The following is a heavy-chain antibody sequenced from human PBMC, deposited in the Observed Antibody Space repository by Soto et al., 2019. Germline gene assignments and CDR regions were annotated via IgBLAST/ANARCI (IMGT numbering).Heavy chain of an antibody. V-gene: IGHV4-59*01. D-gene: IGHD3-16*01. CDR3: ARGVFGAYLDY. CDR1: GGSMTPYY. Sequence: SDTLSLTCSVSGGSMTPYYWIWLRQPPGKELEWIAYIQYNGRSGNIEYKPSLQSRVTISLDSSQNQFSLKLRSVTAADTAVYYCARGVFGAYLDYWGQGALVTVSS. CDR2: IQYNGRS. J-gene: IGHJ4*02.